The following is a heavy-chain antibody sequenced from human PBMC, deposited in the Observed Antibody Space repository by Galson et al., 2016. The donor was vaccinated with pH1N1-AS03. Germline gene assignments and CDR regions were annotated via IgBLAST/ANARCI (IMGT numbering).Heavy chain of an antibody. D-gene: IGHD3-3*01. J-gene: IGHJ4*02. CDR2: ISYSGFT. Sequence: LSLTCTVSGGSITINYWIWIRQPPGKGLEWIGYISYSGFTNYNPSLKSRVTISVDTSKNQFSLKLSSVTAADTAVYFCARRYDVWSGYPSLDYWGQGTLVTVSS. CDR1: GGSITINY. V-gene: IGHV4-59*01. CDR3: ARRYDVWSGYPSLDY.